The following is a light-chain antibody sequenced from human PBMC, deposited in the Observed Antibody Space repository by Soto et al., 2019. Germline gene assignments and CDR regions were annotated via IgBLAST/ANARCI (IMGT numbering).Light chain of an antibody. J-gene: IGKJ1*01. CDR3: QQYDTYPRT. Sequence: DIQMTQSPSTLSASVGDRVTITCRASQSISNWLAWYQQKPGKAPKLLIFKASTLESGVPSRFSGSGSGTEFTLNISSLQPDEFATYHCQQYDTYPRTFGHGTKVDIK. V-gene: IGKV1-5*03. CDR1: QSISNW. CDR2: KAS.